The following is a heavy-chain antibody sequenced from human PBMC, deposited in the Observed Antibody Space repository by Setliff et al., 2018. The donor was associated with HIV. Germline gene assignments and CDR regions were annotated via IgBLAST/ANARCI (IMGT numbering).Heavy chain of an antibody. CDR3: ARENGSGWVLDY. J-gene: IGHJ4*02. CDR2: IFDSGST. V-gene: IGHV4-59*01. Sequence: PSETLSLTCTVSGGSINSYYWSWIRQPPGKGLEWIGYIFDSGSTNYNPSFESRVTISVDMSKNQFSLKLSSVIAADTAVYYCARENGSGWVLDYWGQGTLVTVSS. D-gene: IGHD6-19*01. CDR1: GGSINSYY.